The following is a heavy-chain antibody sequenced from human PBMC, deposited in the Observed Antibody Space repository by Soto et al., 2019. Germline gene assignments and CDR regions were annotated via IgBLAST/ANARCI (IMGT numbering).Heavy chain of an antibody. V-gene: IGHV4-59*01. Sequence: QVQLQESGPGLVKPSETLSLTCTVSGGAISGYYWNWIRQPPGKGLEWIGNIFYSGSTSYNPSLKSRVTMSIDTSKNQFSLNLNFVTAADTAVYYCASSFSDWYYLDYWGQGTLVTASS. J-gene: IGHJ4*02. CDR2: IFYSGST. D-gene: IGHD2-21*01. CDR3: ASSFSDWYYLDY. CDR1: GGAISGYY.